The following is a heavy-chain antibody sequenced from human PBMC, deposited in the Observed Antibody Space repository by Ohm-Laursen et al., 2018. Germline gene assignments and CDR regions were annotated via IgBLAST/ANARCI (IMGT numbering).Heavy chain of an antibody. Sequence: TLSLTCTVSGGSISSYYWSWIRQPPGKGLEWIGYIYYSGSTNYNPSLKSRVTISVDTSKNQFSLKLSSVTAADTAIYYCARARKESGYYYYAMDVWGQGTTVTVSS. V-gene: IGHV4-59*01. CDR3: ARARKESGYYYYAMDV. J-gene: IGHJ6*02. D-gene: IGHD1-14*01. CDR1: GGSISSYY. CDR2: IYYSGST.